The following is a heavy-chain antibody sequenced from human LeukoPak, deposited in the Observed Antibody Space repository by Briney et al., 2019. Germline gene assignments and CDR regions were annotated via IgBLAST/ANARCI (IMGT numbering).Heavy chain of an antibody. J-gene: IGHJ4*02. D-gene: IGHD3-3*01. Sequence: PSETLSLTCTVSGGSISSYYWSWIRQPPGKGLEWIGYIYYSGSTNYNPSLKSRVTISVDTSKNQFSLKLSSVTAADTAVYYCARGTPYYDFWSGYLFDYWGQGTLVTVSS. CDR1: GGSISSYY. CDR3: ARGTPYYDFWSGYLFDY. V-gene: IGHV4-59*08. CDR2: IYYSGST.